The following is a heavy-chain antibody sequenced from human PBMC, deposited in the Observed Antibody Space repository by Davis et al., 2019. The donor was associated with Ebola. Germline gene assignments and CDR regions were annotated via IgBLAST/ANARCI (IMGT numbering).Heavy chain of an antibody. D-gene: IGHD3-16*01. CDR2: IWYDGSNK. CDR3: AKEWGSAAYYFDY. Sequence: GESLKISCAASGFTFSTHAMTWVRQAPGKGLEWVAVIWYDGSNKYYGDSVKGRFTISRDNSRNTLYLQMNSLRDEDTAVYYCAKEWGSAAYYFDYWGQGTLVTVSS. CDR1: GFTFSTHA. V-gene: IGHV3-33*06. J-gene: IGHJ4*02.